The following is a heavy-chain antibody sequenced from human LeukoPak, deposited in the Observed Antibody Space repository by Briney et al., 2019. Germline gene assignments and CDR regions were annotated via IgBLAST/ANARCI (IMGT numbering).Heavy chain of an antibody. J-gene: IGHJ4*02. CDR3: ARALDSSSSRYQAFNY. D-gene: IGHD2-2*01. CDR2: IKQDGSEK. CDR1: GFTLASYW. V-gene: IGHV3-7*01. Sequence: GGSLRLSCAASGFTLASYWMSWVRLAPGKGLEWVANIKQDGSEKYYVDSVKGRFTISRDNVKNSLYLQMNSVRAEDTAVYYCARALDSSSSRYQAFNYWGQGTLVTVSS.